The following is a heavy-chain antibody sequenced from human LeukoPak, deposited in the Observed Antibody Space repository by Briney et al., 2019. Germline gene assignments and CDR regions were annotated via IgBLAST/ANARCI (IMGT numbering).Heavy chain of an antibody. CDR2: LRTNGGST. J-gene: IGHJ3*02. CDR1: GFTFNNYA. D-gene: IGHD6-13*01. V-gene: IGHV3-64*02. CDR3: ARGADSRSWFTNHDAFDI. Sequence: GGSLRLSCAASGFTFNNYAMYWVRQAPGKGLEYVSSLRTNGGSTYYADSVKGRFTISRDNSKNTLSLQMGSLRAEDMAVYYCARGADSRSWFTNHDAFDIWGQGTMVTVSS.